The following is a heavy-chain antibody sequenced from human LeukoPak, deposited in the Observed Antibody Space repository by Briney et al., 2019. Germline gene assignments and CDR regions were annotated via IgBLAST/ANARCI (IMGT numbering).Heavy chain of an antibody. CDR3: ARDSYYDSSGSVDY. V-gene: IGHV1-46*01. J-gene: IGHJ4*02. CDR1: GYTFTSHY. CDR2: INPSGGST. D-gene: IGHD3-22*01. Sequence: ASVKVSCKASGYTFTSHYMHRVRQAPGQGLEWMGRINPSGGSTTYAQRFQGRVTMTRDTSTSTVYMELSSLRSEDTAVYFCARDSYYDSSGSVDYWGQGTPVTVSS.